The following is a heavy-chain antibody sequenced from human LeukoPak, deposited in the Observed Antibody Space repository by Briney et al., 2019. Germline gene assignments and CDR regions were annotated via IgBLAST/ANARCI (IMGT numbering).Heavy chain of an antibody. V-gene: IGHV3-43*01. CDR2: ISWDGGTT. J-gene: IGHJ4*02. CDR3: AKDRGYYYDSSAYGSYFDY. CDR1: GFTFDDYT. Sequence: GGSLRLSCEASGFTFDDYTMHWVRQSPGKGLEWVSLISWDGGTTYYADSVRGRFTISRDNSKNSLYLQMNSLRTEDTALYYCAKDRGYYYDSSAYGSYFDYWGQGTLVTVSS. D-gene: IGHD3-22*01.